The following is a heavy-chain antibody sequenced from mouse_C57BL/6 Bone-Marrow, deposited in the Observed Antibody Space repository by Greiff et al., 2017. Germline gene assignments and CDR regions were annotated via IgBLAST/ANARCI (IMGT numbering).Heavy chain of an antibody. J-gene: IGHJ1*03. D-gene: IGHD1-1*01. CDR1: GYTFTSYW. CDR2: IDPSDSYT. V-gene: IGHV1-59*01. Sequence: VQLQQPGAELVRPGTSVKLSCKASGYTFTSYWMHWVKQRPGQGLEWIGVIDPSDSYTNYNQKFKGKATLTVDTSSSTAYMQLSSLTSEDSAVYYCALYYGSGYWNCDVWGTGTTVTVSS. CDR3: ALYYGSGYWNCDV.